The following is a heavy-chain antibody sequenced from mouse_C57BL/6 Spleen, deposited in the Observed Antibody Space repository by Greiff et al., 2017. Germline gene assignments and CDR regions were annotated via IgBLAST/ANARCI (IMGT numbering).Heavy chain of an antibody. CDR1: GYSITSGYY. CDR3: AITTVVAPFDY. CDR2: ISYDGSN. V-gene: IGHV3-6*01. D-gene: IGHD1-1*01. J-gene: IGHJ2*01. Sequence: EVQLVESGPGLVKPSQSLSLTCSVTGYSITSGYYWNWIRQFPGNKLEWMGYISYDGSNNYNPSLKNRISITRDTSKNQFFLKLNSVTTEDTATYYCAITTVVAPFDYWGQGTTLTVSS.